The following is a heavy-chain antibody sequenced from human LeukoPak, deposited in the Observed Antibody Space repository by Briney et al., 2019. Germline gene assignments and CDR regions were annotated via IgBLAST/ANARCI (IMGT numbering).Heavy chain of an antibody. CDR2: INHSGST. D-gene: IGHD3-10*01. CDR1: GGSFSGHY. V-gene: IGHV4-34*01. Sequence: SETLSLTCAVYGGSFSGHYWSWIRQPPGKGLEWIGEINHSGSTNYNPSLKSRVTISVDTSKNQFSLKLSSVTAADTAVYYCAPGDYYYGMDVWGQGTTVTVFS. CDR3: APGDYYYGMDV. J-gene: IGHJ6*02.